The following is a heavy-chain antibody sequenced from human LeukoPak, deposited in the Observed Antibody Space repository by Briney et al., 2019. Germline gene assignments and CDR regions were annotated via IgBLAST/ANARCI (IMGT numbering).Heavy chain of an antibody. D-gene: IGHD2-2*01. J-gene: IGHJ4*02. CDR1: GYTFTSYG. Sequence: ASVKVSCKASGYTFTSYGISWVRQAPGQGLEWMGWISAYNGNTNYAQKLQGRVTMTTDTSTSTAYMELRSLRSDDTAVYYCARDPTRTYCSSTSCYPHCSGGSCYPGYFDYWGQGTLVTVSS. CDR2: ISAYNGNT. V-gene: IGHV1-18*01. CDR3: ARDPTRTYCSSTSCYPHCSGGSCYPGYFDY.